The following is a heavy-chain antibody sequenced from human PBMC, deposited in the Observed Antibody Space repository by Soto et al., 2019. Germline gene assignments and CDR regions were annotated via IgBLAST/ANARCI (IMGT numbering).Heavy chain of an antibody. J-gene: IGHJ4*02. Sequence: GGSLRLSCAASGFTFSGSWMHWVRQAPGKGLVWVSRINGDGSGTSYADFVKGRFTISRDDAKNTLFLQMNGLRAEDTAVYYCARGIFGSGTANDYWGQGTLVTVSS. V-gene: IGHV3-74*01. D-gene: IGHD3-10*01. CDR2: INGDGSGT. CDR1: GFTFSGSW. CDR3: ARGIFGSGTANDY.